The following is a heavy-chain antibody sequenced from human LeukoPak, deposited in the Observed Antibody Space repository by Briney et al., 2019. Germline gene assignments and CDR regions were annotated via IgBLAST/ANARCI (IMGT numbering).Heavy chain of an antibody. D-gene: IGHD3-22*01. Sequence: ASVKVSCKASGYTFTGYYMHWVRQAPGQGLEWMGWINPNSGGTNYAQKSQGWVTMTRDTSISTAYMELSRLRSDDTAVYYCARARGYYYDSSGYFDYWGQGTLVTVSS. J-gene: IGHJ4*02. V-gene: IGHV1-2*04. CDR2: INPNSGGT. CDR1: GYTFTGYY. CDR3: ARARGYYYDSSGYFDY.